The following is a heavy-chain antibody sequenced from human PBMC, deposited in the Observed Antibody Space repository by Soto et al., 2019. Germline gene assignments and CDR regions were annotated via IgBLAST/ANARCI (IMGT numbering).Heavy chain of an antibody. CDR3: ARSTLVVLNYFES. J-gene: IGHJ4*02. D-gene: IGHD1-1*01. Sequence: QVQLVQSGTEVKKPGSSVKVSCKASGGTFRNYPINWVRQAPGHGLEWMGSIFPLTDIPDYAQNFQARLTISADKSTSTAYMELSGLTSDDTAMYFCARSTLVVLNYFESWGQGTLVTVSS. CDR1: GGTFRNYP. V-gene: IGHV1-69*02. CDR2: IFPLTDIP.